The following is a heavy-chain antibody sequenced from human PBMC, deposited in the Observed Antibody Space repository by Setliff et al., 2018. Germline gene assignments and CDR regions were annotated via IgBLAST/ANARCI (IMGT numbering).Heavy chain of an antibody. V-gene: IGHV3-48*01. Sequence: GSLRLSCAASGFTFSSYSMNWVRQAPGKGLEWVSYVRSSSSTMYYAESVKGRFTTSRDDAKNSLYLQMNSLRAEDTAVYYCARDHFAGSTIYYYGMDVWGQGTTVTVSS. CDR3: ARDHFAGSTIYYYGMDV. CDR1: GFTFSSYS. D-gene: IGHD1-7*01. CDR2: VRSSSSTM. J-gene: IGHJ6*02.